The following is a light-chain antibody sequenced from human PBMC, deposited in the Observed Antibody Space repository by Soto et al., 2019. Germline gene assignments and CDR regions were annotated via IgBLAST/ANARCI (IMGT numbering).Light chain of an antibody. CDR1: QSVSSS. CDR2: DTS. CDR3: QQYVRWPPGA. J-gene: IGKJ1*01. V-gene: IGKV3-15*01. Sequence: PGERVTLSCRASQSVSSSLAWYQQRPGQAPRLLIYDTSTRAAGIAARFSGSGSGTEFTLTISSLQSEDSAVYYCQQYVRWPPGACGQGTTVEIK.